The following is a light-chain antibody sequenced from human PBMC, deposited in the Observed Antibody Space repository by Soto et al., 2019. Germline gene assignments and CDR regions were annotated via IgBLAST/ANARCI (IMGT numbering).Light chain of an antibody. J-gene: IGLJ1*01. CDR2: DVV. CDR3: YSYTTSSTFV. Sequence: QSALTQPASVSGSPGQSITISCTGNNSDVGGYNYVSWYQQHPGKAPKLVIYDVVHRPSGVSNRFSGSKSGNTASLTISGLQAEDEADFYCYSYTTSSTFVFGTGTKLTVL. CDR1: NSDVGGYNY. V-gene: IGLV2-14*03.